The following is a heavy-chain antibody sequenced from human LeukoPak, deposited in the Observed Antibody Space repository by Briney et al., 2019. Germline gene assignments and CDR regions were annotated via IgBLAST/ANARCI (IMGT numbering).Heavy chain of an antibody. Sequence: PGGSLRLSCAASGFTFSSYSMNWVRQAPGKGLEWVSSISSSSSYIYYADSVKGRFTISRDNAKNSLYLQMNSLRAEDTAVYYCARAGAAMAHFDYWGQGTLVTVSS. J-gene: IGHJ4*02. D-gene: IGHD5-18*01. CDR3: ARAGAAMAHFDY. CDR2: ISSSSSYI. V-gene: IGHV3-21*01. CDR1: GFTFSSYS.